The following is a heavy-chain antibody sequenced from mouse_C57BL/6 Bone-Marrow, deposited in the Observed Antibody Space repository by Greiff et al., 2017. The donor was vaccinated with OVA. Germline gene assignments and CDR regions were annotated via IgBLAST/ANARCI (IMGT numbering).Heavy chain of an antibody. D-gene: IGHD3-3*01. CDR2: ISYDGSN. V-gene: IGHV3-6*01. CDR1: GYSITSGYY. J-gene: IGHJ1*03. CDR3: ARDRASRGGWYFDV. Sequence: EVQLQESGPGLVKPSQSLSLTCSVTGYSITSGYYWNWIRQFPGNKLEWMGYISYDGSNNYNPSLKNRISITRDTSKNQFFLKLNSVTTEDTATYYCARDRASRGGWYFDVWGTGTTVTVSS.